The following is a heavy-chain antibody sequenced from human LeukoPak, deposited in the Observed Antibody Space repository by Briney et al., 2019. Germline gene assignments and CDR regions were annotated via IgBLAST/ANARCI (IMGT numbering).Heavy chain of an antibody. CDR1: GFTFSTYW. Sequence: GGSLRLSCAASGFTFSTYWMNWVRQAPGQGLERVAYINQDGGEKYYVDSVKGRFSISRDDAKKSLYLQMNSLRAEDTAVYYCGRDMDVWGQGTTVTVSS. V-gene: IGHV3-7*03. J-gene: IGHJ6*02. CDR3: GRDMDV. CDR2: INQDGGEK.